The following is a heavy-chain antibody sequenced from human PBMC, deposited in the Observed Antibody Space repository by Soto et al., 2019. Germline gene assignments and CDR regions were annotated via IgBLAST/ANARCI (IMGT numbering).Heavy chain of an antibody. J-gene: IGHJ6*03. CDR3: ARGLSKWGFYYMDV. D-gene: IGHD7-27*01. CDR2: INHSGST. Sequence: QVQLQPGGAGLLKPSETLSLTCAVSGGSFSGYYWSWIRQPPGKGLEWIGEINHSGSTNYNPSLKSRVTISVDTSKNQFSLKLSSVTAADTALYYFARGLSKWGFYYMDVWGKGTTVTVSS. V-gene: IGHV4-34*01. CDR1: GGSFSGYY.